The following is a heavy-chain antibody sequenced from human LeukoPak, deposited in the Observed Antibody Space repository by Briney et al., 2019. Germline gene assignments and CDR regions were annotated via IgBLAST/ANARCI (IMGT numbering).Heavy chain of an antibody. CDR1: GFTFSDYY. CDR2: ISSSGSTI. V-gene: IGHV3-11*01. CDR3: ASQYDFWSGYYDY. D-gene: IGHD3-3*01. J-gene: IGHJ4*02. Sequence: GGSLRLSCAASGFTFSDYYMIWLRQAPGKALEGVSYISSSGSTIYYAHSVKGRFTISRDNAKNSLYLQMNSLRAEDTAVYYCASQYDFWSGYYDYWGQGTLVTVSS.